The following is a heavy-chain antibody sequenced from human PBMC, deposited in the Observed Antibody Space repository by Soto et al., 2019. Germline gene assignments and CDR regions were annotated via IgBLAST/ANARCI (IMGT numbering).Heavy chain of an antibody. J-gene: IGHJ4*02. D-gene: IGHD6-19*01. V-gene: IGHV3-48*02. CDR2: ITSDTKTI. CDR1: GFTFSVYS. CDR3: ARSVEGHFDY. Sequence: GGSLRLSCVASGFTFSVYSMNWVRQAPGKGPEWFSYITSDTKTIKYADSVKGRFTISRDNAKNSVYLQMNSLRDEDTAVYYCARSVEGHFDYWGQGTVVTVSS.